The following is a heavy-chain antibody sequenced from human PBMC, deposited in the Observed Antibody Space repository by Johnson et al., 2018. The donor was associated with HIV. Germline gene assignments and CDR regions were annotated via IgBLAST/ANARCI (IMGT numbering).Heavy chain of an antibody. D-gene: IGHD3-22*01. V-gene: IGHV3-66*02. J-gene: IGHJ3*02. CDR3: AKGGVFDRGGYYHVVMNGFDI. CDR2: IYSGGST. Sequence: EMQLVESGGGLVQPGGSLRLSCAASGFTVSSNYMSWVRQAPGKGLEWVSVIYSGGSTYYADSVKGRFTISRDNSKNTLYLQMNSLRAEDTAVYYCAKGGVFDRGGYYHVVMNGFDIWGQGTTVFVSS. CDR1: GFTVSSNY.